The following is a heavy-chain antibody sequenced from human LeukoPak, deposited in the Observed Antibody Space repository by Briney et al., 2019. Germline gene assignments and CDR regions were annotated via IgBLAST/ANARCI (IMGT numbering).Heavy chain of an antibody. Sequence: ASVKVSCKASGYTFTGYYMHWVRQAPGQGLEWMGWITTYNGNTKYAQKLQGRVTMTTDTSTSTVYMDLRGLRSDDTAVYYCARGYDYGDYVGGFDYWGQGTLVTVSS. CDR2: ITTYNGNT. CDR3: ARGYDYGDYVGGFDY. D-gene: IGHD4-17*01. CDR1: GYTFTGYY. V-gene: IGHV1-18*04. J-gene: IGHJ4*02.